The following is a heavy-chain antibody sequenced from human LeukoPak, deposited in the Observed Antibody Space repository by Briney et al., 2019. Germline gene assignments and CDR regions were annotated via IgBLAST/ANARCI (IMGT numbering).Heavy chain of an antibody. V-gene: IGHV1-69*13. J-gene: IGHJ3*02. D-gene: IGHD2-2*01. CDR2: IIPIFGTA. CDR3: ARGARYCSSTSCYDAFDI. Sequence: SVKVSCKASGYTFTSYGISWVRQAPGQGLEWMGGIIPIFGTANYAQKFQGRVTITADESTSTAYMELSSLRSEDTAVYYCARGARYCSSTSCYDAFDIWGQGTMVTVSS. CDR1: GYTFTSYG.